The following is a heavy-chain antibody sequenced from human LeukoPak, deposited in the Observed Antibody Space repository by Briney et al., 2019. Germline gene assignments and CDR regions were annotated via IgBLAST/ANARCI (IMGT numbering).Heavy chain of an antibody. CDR2: IYYSGST. CDR1: GGSIWSGGYY. CDR3: ARRDIVATITDY. Sequence: SETLSLTCTVSGGSIWSGGYYWRWISQHPGGGLEWIGFIYYSGSTYYNPSLKSRVPISVDTSKIQFSLKLSSVTAADTAVYYCARRDIVATITDYWGQGTLVTVSS. D-gene: IGHD5-12*01. V-gene: IGHV4-31*03. J-gene: IGHJ4*02.